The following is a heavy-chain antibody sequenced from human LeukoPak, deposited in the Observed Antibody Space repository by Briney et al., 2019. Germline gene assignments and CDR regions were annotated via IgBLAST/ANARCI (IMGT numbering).Heavy chain of an antibody. CDR3: AKPGPPFGDYRWWGSFDI. Sequence: GGSLRLSCAASGFTFSSYWMSWVRQAPGKGLEWVAVISYDGSNKYYADSVKGRFTISRGNSKNTLYLQMNSLRAEDTAVYYCAKPGPPFGDYRWWGSFDIWGQGTMVTVSS. CDR2: ISYDGSNK. D-gene: IGHD4-17*01. V-gene: IGHV3-30*18. J-gene: IGHJ3*02. CDR1: GFTFSSYW.